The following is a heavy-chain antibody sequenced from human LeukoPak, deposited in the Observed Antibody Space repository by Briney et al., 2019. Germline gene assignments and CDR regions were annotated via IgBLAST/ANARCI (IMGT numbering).Heavy chain of an antibody. CDR3: ARRFHGSGSHFFDY. D-gene: IGHD3-10*01. CDR1: GGSIDDSNYY. Sequence: SETLSLTCIVSGGSIDDSNYYWGWIRQPPEKGPEWIGSFYYTGNTYYSPSLQSRVTISADTSNNQFSLSLRSVTASDTAVYYCARRFHGSGSHFFDYWGQGKLVSVSS. J-gene: IGHJ4*02. V-gene: IGHV4-39*01. CDR2: FYYTGNT.